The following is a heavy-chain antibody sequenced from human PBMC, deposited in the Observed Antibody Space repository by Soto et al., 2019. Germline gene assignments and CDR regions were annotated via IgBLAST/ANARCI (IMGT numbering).Heavy chain of an antibody. Sequence: GGSLRLSCAASGFTFSSYAMHWVRQAPGKGLEWVAVISYDGSNKYCADSVKGRFTISRDNSKNTLYLQMNSLRAEDTAVYYCARDARYCSSTSCSPYNWFDPWGQGTTVTVSS. CDR3: ARDARYCSSTSCSPYNWFDP. CDR2: ISYDGSNK. CDR1: GFTFSSYA. V-gene: IGHV3-30-3*01. D-gene: IGHD2-2*01. J-gene: IGHJ5*01.